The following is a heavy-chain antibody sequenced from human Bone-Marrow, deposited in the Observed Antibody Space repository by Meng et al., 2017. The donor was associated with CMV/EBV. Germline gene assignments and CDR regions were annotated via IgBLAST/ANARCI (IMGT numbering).Heavy chain of an antibody. CDR2: ISWNSGSI. D-gene: IGHD2-2*02. Sequence: GASLRLSCAASGFTFDDYAMHWLRQAPGKGLEWVSGISWNSGSIGYADSVKGRFTISRDNAKNSLYLQMNSLRAEDTALYYCAKSSTFCSSTSCYSGNAFDIWGQGTMVTVSS. CDR1: GFTFDDYA. CDR3: AKSSTFCSSTSCYSGNAFDI. J-gene: IGHJ3*02. V-gene: IGHV3-9*01.